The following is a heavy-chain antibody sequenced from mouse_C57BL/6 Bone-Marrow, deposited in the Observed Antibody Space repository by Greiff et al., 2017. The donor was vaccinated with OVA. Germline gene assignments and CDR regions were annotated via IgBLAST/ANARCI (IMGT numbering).Heavy chain of an antibody. CDR1: GFTFSSYA. Sequence: DVHLVESGGGLVKPGGSLKLSCAASGFTFSSYAMSWVRQTPEKRLEWVATISDGGSYTYYPDNVKGRFTISRDNAKNNLYLQMSHLKSEDTAMYYCARAMDYYAMDYWGQGTSVTVSS. V-gene: IGHV5-4*01. CDR2: ISDGGSYT. J-gene: IGHJ4*01. CDR3: ARAMDYYAMDY.